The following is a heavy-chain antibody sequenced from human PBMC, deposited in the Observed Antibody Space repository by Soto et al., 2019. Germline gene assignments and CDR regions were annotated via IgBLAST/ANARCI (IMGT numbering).Heavy chain of an antibody. CDR2: IYYSGST. Sequence: QVQLQESGPGLVKPSQTLSLTCTVSGGSISSGDYYWSWIRQPPGKGLEWIGYIYYSGSTYYNPSLKSRVTISVDTSKNQFSLKLSSVTAPDTAVYYCARVPLVYSYASSAPPYWGQGTLVTVSS. J-gene: IGHJ4*02. V-gene: IGHV4-30-4*01. CDR3: ARVPLVYSYASSAPPY. CDR1: GGSISSGDYY. D-gene: IGHD3-22*01.